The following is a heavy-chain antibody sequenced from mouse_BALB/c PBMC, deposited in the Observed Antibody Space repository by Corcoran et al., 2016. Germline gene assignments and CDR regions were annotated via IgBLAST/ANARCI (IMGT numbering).Heavy chain of an antibody. CDR2: IDPANGNT. Sequence: EVQLQQSGAELVKPGASVKLSCTASGFNIKDTYMHWVKQRPKQGLEWIGRIDPANGNTKYDPKFQGKATITADTSSNTAYLQLSSLTSEDTAVYYCASRAGSHWYFDVWGAGTTVTVSS. V-gene: IGHV14-3*02. CDR1: GFNIKDTY. J-gene: IGHJ1*01. D-gene: IGHD3-1*01. CDR3: ASRAGSHWYFDV.